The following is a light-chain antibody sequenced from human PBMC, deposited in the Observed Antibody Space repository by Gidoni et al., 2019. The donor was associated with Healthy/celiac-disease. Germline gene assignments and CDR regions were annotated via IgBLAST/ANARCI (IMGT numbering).Light chain of an antibody. CDR2: EVS. CDR3: SSYTSSSTPYV. CDR1: SSDVGGYNY. V-gene: IGLV2-14*01. J-gene: IGLJ1*01. Sequence: QSALTQPASVPDSPRPSITISCTGTSSDVGGYNYVSWYQQHPGKAPKLMIYEVSNRPSGVSNRFSGSKSGNTASLTISGLQAEDEADYYCSSYTSSSTPYVFGTGTKVTVL.